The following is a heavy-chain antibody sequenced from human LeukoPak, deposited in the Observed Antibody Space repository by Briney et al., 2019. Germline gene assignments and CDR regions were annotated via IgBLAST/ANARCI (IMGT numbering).Heavy chain of an antibody. Sequence: SETLSLTCTVSGGSISSSSYYWGWIRPPPGNWLEWIGSIYYSGSTYYNPSLKSRVTISVDTSKYQFSLKLSSVTAADTAVYYCASPPLAARMDVWGKGTTVTVSS. CDR3: ASPPLAARMDV. D-gene: IGHD6-6*01. J-gene: IGHJ6*03. CDR2: IYYSGST. CDR1: GGSISSSSYY. V-gene: IGHV4-39*01.